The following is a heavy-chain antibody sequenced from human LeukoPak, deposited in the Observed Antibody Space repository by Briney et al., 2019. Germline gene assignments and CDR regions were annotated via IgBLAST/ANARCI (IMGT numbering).Heavy chain of an antibody. Sequence: SETLSLTCTVSGGSISSSSYYWGWIRQPPGKGLEWIGSIYYSGSTYYNPSLKSRVTISVDTSKNQFSLKLSSVTAADTAVYYCARQVTTYYYDSSGYAIFDYWGQGTLVTVSS. J-gene: IGHJ4*02. CDR2: IYYSGST. CDR1: GGSISSSSYY. CDR3: ARQVTTYYYDSSGYAIFDY. D-gene: IGHD3-22*01. V-gene: IGHV4-39*01.